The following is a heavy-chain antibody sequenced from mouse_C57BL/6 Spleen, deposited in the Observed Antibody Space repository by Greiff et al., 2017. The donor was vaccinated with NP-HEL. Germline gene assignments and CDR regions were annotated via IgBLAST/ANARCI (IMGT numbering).Heavy chain of an antibody. D-gene: IGHD2-3*01. CDR3: ARGEEDGYFDY. J-gene: IGHJ2*01. Sequence: VQLKESGGGLVKPGGSLKLSCAASGFTFSSYAMSWVRQTPEKRLEWVATISDGGSYTYYPDNVKGRFTISRDNAKNNLYLQMSHLKSEDTAMYYCARGEEDGYFDYWGQGTTLTVSS. CDR2: ISDGGSYT. V-gene: IGHV5-4*01. CDR1: GFTFSSYA.